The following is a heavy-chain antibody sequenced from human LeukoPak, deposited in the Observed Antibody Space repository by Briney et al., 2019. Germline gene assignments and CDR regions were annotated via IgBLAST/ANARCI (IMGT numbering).Heavy chain of an antibody. CDR3: ARLGNQYGGFEDFRIDY. CDR1: GGSISSYY. J-gene: IGHJ4*02. D-gene: IGHD3-10*01. CDR2: IYYSGST. Sequence: PSETLSLTCPVSGGSISSYYWSWIRQPPGKGLEGIGYIYYSGSTNYNPSLKSRVTISVDTSKNQFSLKLSSVTAADTAVYYCARLGNQYGGFEDFRIDYWGQGTPVTVSS. V-gene: IGHV4-59*01.